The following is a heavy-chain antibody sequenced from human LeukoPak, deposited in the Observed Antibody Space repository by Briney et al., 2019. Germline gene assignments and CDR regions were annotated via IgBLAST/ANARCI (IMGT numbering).Heavy chain of an antibody. D-gene: IGHD2-21*01. V-gene: IGHV1-69*13. CDR3: AREYILEGMTPGYYYGMDV. Sequence: ASVKVSCKASGGTFSSYAISWVRQAPGQGLEWMGGIIPIFGTANYAQKFQGRVTITADESTSTAYMELSSLRSEDTAVYYCAREYILEGMTPGYYYGMDVWGKGTTVTVSS. CDR1: GGTFSSYA. J-gene: IGHJ6*04. CDR2: IIPIFGTA.